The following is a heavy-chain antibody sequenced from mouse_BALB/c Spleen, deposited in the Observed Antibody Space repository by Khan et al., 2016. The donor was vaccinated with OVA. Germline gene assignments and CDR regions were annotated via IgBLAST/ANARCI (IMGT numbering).Heavy chain of an antibody. CDR2: ISSTGGT. CDR3: ARSLYYSYGDALDC. D-gene: IGHD2-14*01. J-gene: IGHJ4*01. Sequence: EVELVESGPGLVKPSQSLSLTCTVTGYSITSDYAWNWIRQFPGNKLEWMGYISSTGGTSYNPSLKSRISLTRDTSKNPFFLQLKSVTAEDTATYYCARSLYYSYGDALDCWGQGTLVTVSS. CDR1: GYSITSDYA. V-gene: IGHV3-2*02.